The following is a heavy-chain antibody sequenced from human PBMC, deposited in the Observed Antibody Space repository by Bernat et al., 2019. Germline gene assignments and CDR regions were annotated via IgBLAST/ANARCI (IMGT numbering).Heavy chain of an antibody. CDR1: GFTFSRYA. CDR3: ARDSQGEPDY. CDR2: ISYDGSNK. J-gene: IGHJ4*02. D-gene: IGHD1-26*01. V-gene: IGHV3-30-3*01. Sequence: QVQLVESGGGVVQPGRSLRLSCAASGFTFSRYAMHWVRQAPGKGLEWVAVISYDGSNKYYADSVKGRFTISRDNSKNTLYLQMNSLRAEDTAVYYCARDSQGEPDYWGQGTLVTVSS.